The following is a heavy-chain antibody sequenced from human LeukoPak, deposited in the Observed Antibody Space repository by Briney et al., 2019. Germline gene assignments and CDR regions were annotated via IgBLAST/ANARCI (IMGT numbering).Heavy chain of an antibody. CDR1: GFTFSTFW. CDR3: ARGASSSP. V-gene: IGHV3-7*03. D-gene: IGHD6-13*01. Sequence: GGSLRLSCEASGFTFSTFWMTWVRQVPGKGLEWVANIKQDGSERNYVDSVKGRFTISRDNAKNSLYLQMNSLRAEDTAVYYCARGASSSPWGQGTLVTVS. CDR2: IKQDGSER. J-gene: IGHJ5*02.